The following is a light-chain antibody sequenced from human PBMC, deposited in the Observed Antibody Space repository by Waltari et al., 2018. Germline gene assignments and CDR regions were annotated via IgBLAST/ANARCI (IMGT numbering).Light chain of an antibody. CDR3: QQYDISPLT. CDR1: QTVRTTY. J-gene: IGKJ4*01. CDR2: GAS. Sequence: EIVLTPSPGTLSLSPGERATLSCRASQTVRTTYLAWYQQKPGQAPTLLRYGASSRATGIPDRFSGSGSGTDFSLTISSLEPEDFAVYYCQQYDISPLTFGGGTKVEIK. V-gene: IGKV3-20*01.